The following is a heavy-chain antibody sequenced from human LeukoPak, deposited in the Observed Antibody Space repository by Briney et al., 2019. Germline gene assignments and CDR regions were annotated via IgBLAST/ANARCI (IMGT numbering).Heavy chain of an antibody. J-gene: IGHJ3*02. CDR2: ISSPGATI. V-gene: IGHV3-48*02. CDR1: GFIFSTYP. CDR3: ARASSKQLAGYLPDGFDI. Sequence: GGSLRLSCAASGFIFSTYPMNWVRQAPGKGLEWVSYISSPGATIYYSDPVKGRFTISRDNARNSLYLQMTSLRDEDTAVYYCARASSKQLAGYLPDGFDIWGQGTMVTVSS. D-gene: IGHD3-9*01.